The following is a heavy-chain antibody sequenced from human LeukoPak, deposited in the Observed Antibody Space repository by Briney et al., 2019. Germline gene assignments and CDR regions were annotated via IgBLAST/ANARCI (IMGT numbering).Heavy chain of an antibody. J-gene: IGHJ3*02. CDR3: ARVRSSWYSELAFDI. Sequence: ASVMVSCKVSGYTLTELSMHWVRQAPGKGLEWMGGFDPEDGETIYAQKFQGRVTMTEDTSTDTAYMELSSLRSEDTAVYYCARVRSSWYSELAFDIWGQGTMVTVSS. CDR1: GYTLTELS. D-gene: IGHD6-13*01. CDR2: FDPEDGET. V-gene: IGHV1-24*01.